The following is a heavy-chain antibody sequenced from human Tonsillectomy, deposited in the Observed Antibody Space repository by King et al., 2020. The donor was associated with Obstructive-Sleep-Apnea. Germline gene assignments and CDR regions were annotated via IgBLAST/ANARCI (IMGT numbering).Heavy chain of an antibody. Sequence: QLQESGPGLVKPSETLSLTCTVSGGSISSYYWNWIRQPPGKGLEWIGYIYYSGSTNYNPSLQSRVTISVDTSKNQFSLKLSSVTAADTAVYYCARMYSSGWYDGFDYFDYWGQGSLVTVSS. CDR3: ARMYSSGWYDGFDYFDY. D-gene: IGHD6-19*01. CDR1: GGSISSYY. V-gene: IGHV4-59*01. J-gene: IGHJ4*02. CDR2: IYYSGST.